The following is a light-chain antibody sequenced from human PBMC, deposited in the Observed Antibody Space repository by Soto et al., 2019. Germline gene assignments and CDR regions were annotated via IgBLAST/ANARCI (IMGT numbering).Light chain of an antibody. J-gene: IGLJ3*02. CDR2: EGT. CDR3: LLYYGGAQPWV. CDR1: SSDVGSYDL. Sequence: QSALTQPASVSGPPGQSIVISCNGSSSDVGSYDLVSWYLQYPGKAPKVIIFEGTKRPSGVSDRFSGSKSGNTASLTISGLQTEDEADYYCLLYYGGAQPWVFGGGTKVTVL. V-gene: IGLV2-23*01.